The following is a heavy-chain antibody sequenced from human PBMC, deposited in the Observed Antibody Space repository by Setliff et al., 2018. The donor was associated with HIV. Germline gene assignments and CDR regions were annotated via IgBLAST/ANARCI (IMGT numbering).Heavy chain of an antibody. CDR2: IYYSGNT. Sequence: SETLSLTCTVSGGSIKSSSYYWGWIRQPPGKGLEWIGSIYYSGNTYYNPSLKSRVTISEDTSRNQFSLDLTSVTAADTAVYFCAGEIAPAARLPNVGGPPPPGYYHYMDVWGKGTTVTVSS. J-gene: IGHJ6*03. V-gene: IGHV4-39*07. CDR3: AGEIAPAARLPNVGGPPPPGYYHYMDV. CDR1: GGSIKSSSYY. D-gene: IGHD2-8*01.